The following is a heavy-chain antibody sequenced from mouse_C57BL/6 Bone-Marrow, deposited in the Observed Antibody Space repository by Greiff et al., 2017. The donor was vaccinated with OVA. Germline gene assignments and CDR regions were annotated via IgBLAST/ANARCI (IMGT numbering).Heavy chain of an antibody. D-gene: IGHD1-1*01. J-gene: IGHJ4*01. CDR3: ARLSYYYGSSPYYYAMDY. V-gene: IGHV1-81*01. CDR1: GYTFTSYG. Sequence: VQLQQSGAELARPGASVKLSCKASGYTFTSYGISWVKQRTGQGLEWIGEIYPRSGNTYYNEKFKGKATLTADKSSSTAYMELRSLTSEDSAVYFCARLSYYYGSSPYYYAMDYGGQGTSVTVSS. CDR2: IYPRSGNT.